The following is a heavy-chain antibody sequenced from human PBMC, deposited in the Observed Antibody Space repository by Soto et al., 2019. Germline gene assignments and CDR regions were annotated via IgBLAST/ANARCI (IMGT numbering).Heavy chain of an antibody. CDR3: ARDSQTYYDILTGYYRASGYFDY. V-gene: IGHV3-30-3*01. J-gene: IGHJ4*02. CDR2: ISYDGSNK. D-gene: IGHD3-9*01. CDR1: GFNFSSYA. Sequence: PGGSLRLSCAASGFNFSSYAMHWVRQAPGKGLEWVAVISYDGSNKYYADSVKGRFTISRDNSKNTLYLQMNSLRAEDTAVYYCARDSQTYYDILTGYYRASGYFDYWGQGTQVTVSS.